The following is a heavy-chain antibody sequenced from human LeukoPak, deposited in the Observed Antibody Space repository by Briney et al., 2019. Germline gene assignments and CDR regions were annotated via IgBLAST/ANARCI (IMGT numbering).Heavy chain of an antibody. Sequence: ASVKVSCKASGYTFTTYYMHWVRQAPGQGLEWMGWINPNSGGTNYAQKFQGRVTMTRDTSISTAYMELSRLRSDDTAVYYCAREGGRYCSGGSCHWFDPWGQGTLVTVSS. CDR2: INPNSGGT. D-gene: IGHD2-15*01. J-gene: IGHJ5*02. CDR1: GYTFTTYY. V-gene: IGHV1-2*02. CDR3: AREGGRYCSGGSCHWFDP.